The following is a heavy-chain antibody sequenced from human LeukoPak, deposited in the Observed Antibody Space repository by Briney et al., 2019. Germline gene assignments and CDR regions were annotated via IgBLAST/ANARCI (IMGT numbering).Heavy chain of an antibody. CDR2: VSGSGRNT. V-gene: IGHV3-23*01. D-gene: IGHD3-10*01. Sequence: GGSLRLSCAASGFTFSNYAMSWVRQAPGKGLQWVSAVSGSGRNTYYADSVKGRFTISRDNSKNMNYLQMNSLRAEDTAIYYCAKQGDRAYFDYWGQGTLVTVSS. CDR3: AKQGDRAYFDY. CDR1: GFTFSNYA. J-gene: IGHJ4*02.